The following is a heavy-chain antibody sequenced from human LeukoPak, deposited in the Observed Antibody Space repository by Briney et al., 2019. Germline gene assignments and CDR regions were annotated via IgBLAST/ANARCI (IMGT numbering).Heavy chain of an antibody. CDR3: ARDVRGYSGYALDY. CDR2: IYTSGSA. J-gene: IGHJ4*02. CDR1: GGSISSYY. V-gene: IGHV4-4*07. D-gene: IGHD5-12*01. Sequence: PSETLSPTCTVSGGSISSYYWSWIRQPAGKGLEWIGRIYTSGSANYNPSLKSRVTMSVDTSKNQFSLKLSSVTAADTAVYYCARDVRGYSGYALDYWGQGTLVTVSS.